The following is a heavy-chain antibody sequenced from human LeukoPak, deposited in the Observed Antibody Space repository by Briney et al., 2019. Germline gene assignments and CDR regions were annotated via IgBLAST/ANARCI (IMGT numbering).Heavy chain of an antibody. CDR3: AKGWALWTYDFDS. Sequence: PGGSLRLSCAASGVTFSRYAMTWVRRAPGKGLEWVSPIFDSGGKSYYPDSVTRRLTISRDLSKDKLIPEMHNLRAEDTAVYYCAKGWALWTYDFDSWGQGTLVTVSS. CDR1: GVTFSRYA. CDR2: IFDSGGKS. V-gene: IGHV3-23*01. D-gene: IGHD3/OR15-3a*01. J-gene: IGHJ4*02.